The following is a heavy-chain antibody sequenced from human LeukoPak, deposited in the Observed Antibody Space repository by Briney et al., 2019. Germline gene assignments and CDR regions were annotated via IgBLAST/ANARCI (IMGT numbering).Heavy chain of an antibody. V-gene: IGHV3-7*01. CDR3: ARGGYYSAWAEDY. CDR1: GFTFSNYW. D-gene: IGHD3-22*01. CDR2: INEDGSEK. Sequence: GGSLRLSCAASGFTFSNYWMGWVRQAPGRGLERAANINEDGSEKYYVDSVKGRFTISRDNGKNSLYLQINSLRAEDTAVFYCARGGYYSAWAEDYWGQGTLVAVSS. J-gene: IGHJ4*02.